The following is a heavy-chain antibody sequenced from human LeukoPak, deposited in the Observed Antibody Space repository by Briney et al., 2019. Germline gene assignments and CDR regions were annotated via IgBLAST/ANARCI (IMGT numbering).Heavy chain of an antibody. J-gene: IGHJ4*02. D-gene: IGHD1-26*01. CDR3: ARGGSYPTSNDY. V-gene: IGHV4-34*01. CDR1: GGPFNGYY. CDR2: INHSGTT. Sequence: SETLSLTCTIYGGPFNGYYWSWIRQPPGKGLEWIGEINHSGTTNYSPSLESRVTISVDTSKNQFPLKLSSMTAADTAVYYCARGGSYPTSNDYWGQGTLVTVSS.